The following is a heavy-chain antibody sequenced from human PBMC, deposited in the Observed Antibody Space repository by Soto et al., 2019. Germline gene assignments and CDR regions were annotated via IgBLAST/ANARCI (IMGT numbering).Heavy chain of an antibody. D-gene: IGHD4-17*01. CDR1: GYTLTELS. Sequence: ASVKVSCKVSGYTLTELSMYWVRQAPGKGLEWMGGFDPEDGETIYAQKFQGRVTMTEDTSTDTAYMELSSLRSEDTAVYYCATDRTTVTTFNYWGQGTLVTVSS. CDR3: ATDRTTVTTFNY. V-gene: IGHV1-24*01. J-gene: IGHJ4*02. CDR2: FDPEDGET.